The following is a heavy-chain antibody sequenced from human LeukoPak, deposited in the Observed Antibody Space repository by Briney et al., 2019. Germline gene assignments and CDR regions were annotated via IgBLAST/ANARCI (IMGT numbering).Heavy chain of an antibody. CDR2: IWYDGSNK. V-gene: IGHV3-33*01. CDR3: ARAPTVTTLGYFDH. Sequence: PGGSLRLSCAASGFTFSSYGMHWVRQAPGKGLEWVAVIWYDGSNKYYADSVKGRFTISRDNSKNTLYLQTNSLRAEDTAVYYCARAPTVTTLGYFDHWGQGTLVTVSS. D-gene: IGHD4-17*01. CDR1: GFTFSSYG. J-gene: IGHJ4*02.